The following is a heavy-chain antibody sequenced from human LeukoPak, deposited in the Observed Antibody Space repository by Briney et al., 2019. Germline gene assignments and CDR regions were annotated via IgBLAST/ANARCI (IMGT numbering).Heavy chain of an antibody. D-gene: IGHD6-13*01. CDR3: ARDIGYSSCWYPYYYYYGMDV. J-gene: IGHJ6*02. CDR2: INSDGSST. CDR1: GFTFSSYW. Sequence: GGSLRLSCAASGFTFSSYWMHWVRQAPGKRLVWVSRINSDGSSTSYADSVKGRFTISRDNAKNTLYLQMNSLRAEDTAVYYCARDIGYSSCWYPYYYYYGMDVCGQGTTVTVSS. V-gene: IGHV3-74*01.